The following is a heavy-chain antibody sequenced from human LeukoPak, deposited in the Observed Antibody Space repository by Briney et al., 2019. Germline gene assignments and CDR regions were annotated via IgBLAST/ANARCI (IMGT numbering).Heavy chain of an antibody. CDR1: GFMFTSYT. Sequence: GRSLRLSCAASGFMFTSYTMKWVRQAPGKGLEWVSSISSTSNYIYYADSVKGRFTISRDNVQNSLYLQMNSLRAEDTAMYYCARRALNYAYFDHWGQGALVTVSS. J-gene: IGHJ4*02. V-gene: IGHV3-21*01. CDR3: ARRALNYAYFDH. CDR2: ISSTSNYI. D-gene: IGHD3-16*01.